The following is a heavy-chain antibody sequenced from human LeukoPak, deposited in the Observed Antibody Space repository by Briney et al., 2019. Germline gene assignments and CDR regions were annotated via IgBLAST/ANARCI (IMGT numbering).Heavy chain of an antibody. V-gene: IGHV3-66*02. J-gene: IGHJ4*02. CDR1: GFTVNSNY. Sequence: PGGSLRLSCAASGFTVNSNYKSWVRQAPGKGLEWVSVFYSGGSTYYADSVKGRFTISRDNSKNTLYLQMNSLRAEDTAVYYCARQRDRYYFDYWGQGTLVTVSS. D-gene: IGHD1-14*01. CDR2: FYSGGST. CDR3: ARQRDRYYFDY.